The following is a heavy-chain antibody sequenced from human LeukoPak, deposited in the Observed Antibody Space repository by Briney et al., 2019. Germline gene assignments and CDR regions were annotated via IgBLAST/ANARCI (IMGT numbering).Heavy chain of an antibody. J-gene: IGHJ5*02. CDR1: GYSFTSYW. CDR3: ARHPNYYGSVRWFDP. Sequence: GGSLKISCKGSGYSFTSYWIGWVRQMPGKGLEWMGIIYPGDSDTRYSPSFQGQVTISADKSISTAYLQWSSLKASDTAMYYCARHPNYYGSVRWFDPWGQGTLVTVSS. CDR2: IYPGDSDT. D-gene: IGHD3-10*01. V-gene: IGHV5-51*01.